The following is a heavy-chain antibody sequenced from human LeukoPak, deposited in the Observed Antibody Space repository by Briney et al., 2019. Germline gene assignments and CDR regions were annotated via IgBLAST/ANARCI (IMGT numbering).Heavy chain of an antibody. CDR1: GYTFTSYG. CDR2: INTNTGNP. Sequence: ASVKVSCKASGYTFTSYGISWVRQAPGQGLEWMGLINTNTGNPTYAQGFTGRFVFSLDTSVSTAYLQISSLKAEDTAVYYCAREGPYSGYDWWGQGTLVTVSS. D-gene: IGHD5-12*01. V-gene: IGHV7-4-1*02. J-gene: IGHJ4*02. CDR3: AREGPYSGYDW.